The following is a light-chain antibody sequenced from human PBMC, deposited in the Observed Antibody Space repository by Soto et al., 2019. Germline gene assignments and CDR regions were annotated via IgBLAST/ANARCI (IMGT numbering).Light chain of an antibody. Sequence: DIQMTQSPSSLSASVGDRVTITCQASQDIKNYLNWYQQKPGKAPKILIYKASSLESGVPSRFSGSGSGTEFTLTISSLQPDDFATYYCQQYSTYTPRTFGQGTKVDIK. J-gene: IGKJ1*01. CDR1: QDIKNY. CDR3: QQYSTYTPRT. CDR2: KAS. V-gene: IGKV1-5*03.